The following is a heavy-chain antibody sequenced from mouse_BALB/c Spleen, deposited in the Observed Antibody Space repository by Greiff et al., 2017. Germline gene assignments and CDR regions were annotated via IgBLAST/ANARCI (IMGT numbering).Heavy chain of an antibody. CDR1: GYTFTSYW. CDR3: TRSDGYYEVDY. V-gene: IGHV1-69*02. CDR2: IYPSDSYT. Sequence: VHLQQPGAELVRPGASVKLSCKASGYTFTSYWINWVKQRPGQGLEWIGNIYPSDSYTNYNQKFKDKATLTVDKSSSTAYMQLSSLTSEDSAVYYCTRSDGYYEVDYWGQGTSVTVSS. D-gene: IGHD2-3*01. J-gene: IGHJ4*01.